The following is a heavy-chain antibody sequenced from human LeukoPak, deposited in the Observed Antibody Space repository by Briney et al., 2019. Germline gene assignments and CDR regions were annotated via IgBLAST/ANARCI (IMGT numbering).Heavy chain of an antibody. D-gene: IGHD6-25*01. CDR2: TYYGGGT. J-gene: IGHJ4*02. V-gene: IGHV4-39*01. CDR3: AAAFDY. CDR1: GGSISSSSYY. Sequence: SETLSLTCTVSGGSISSSSYYWGWIRQPPGKGLEWIGNTYYGGGTYYNPSLKSRVTISVDTSKNQFSLELNSVTAADTAVYYCAAAFDYWGQGILVTVSS.